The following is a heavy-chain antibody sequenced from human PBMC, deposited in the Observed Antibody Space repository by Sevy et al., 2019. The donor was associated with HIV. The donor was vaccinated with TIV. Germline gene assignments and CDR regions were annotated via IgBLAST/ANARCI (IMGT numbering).Heavy chain of an antibody. J-gene: IGHJ4*01. Sequence: GGSLRLSCAASGFTLNYYGVHWVRQAPGKGLEWVAFIGFDGSDKNYADSVKGRLTISRDNSQNTMYMQMNSLRADDTAVYYCAKNTAAAGVGGFDYWGHGTLVTVSS. CDR3: AKNTAAAGVGGFDY. CDR2: IGFDGSDK. CDR1: GFTLNYYG. D-gene: IGHD6-13*01. V-gene: IGHV3-30*02.